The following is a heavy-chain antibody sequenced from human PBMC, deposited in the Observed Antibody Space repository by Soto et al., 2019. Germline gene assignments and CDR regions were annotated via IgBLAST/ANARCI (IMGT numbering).Heavy chain of an antibody. CDR1: GFTYTTYG. J-gene: IGHJ4*02. CDR3: ERERTYSVASGFDY. CDR2: ISYDGSHA. V-gene: IGHV3-30*03. D-gene: IGHD4-4*01. Sequence: QVQLVDSGGGVVQPGRSLRLSYAASGFTYTTYGMHWVRRAPGKRLEWVPAISYDGSHAYYADSVKGRVTISRDNYMNPLYLQINSVRAEDTAVYYRERERTYSVASGFDYWGRGTLVTVSS.